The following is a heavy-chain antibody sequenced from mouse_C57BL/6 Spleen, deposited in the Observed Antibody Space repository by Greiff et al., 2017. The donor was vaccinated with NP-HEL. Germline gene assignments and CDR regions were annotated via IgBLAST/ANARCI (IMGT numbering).Heavy chain of an antibody. Sequence: QVQLKQSGTELVRPGASVTLSCKASGYTFTDYEMHWVKQTPVHGLEWIGAIDPETGGTAYNQKFKGKAILTADKSSSTAYMELRSLTSEDSAVYYCTREYGGSSPYFDYWGQGTTLTVSS. CDR2: IDPETGGT. V-gene: IGHV1-15*01. CDR3: TREYGGSSPYFDY. J-gene: IGHJ2*01. CDR1: GYTFTDYE. D-gene: IGHD1-1*01.